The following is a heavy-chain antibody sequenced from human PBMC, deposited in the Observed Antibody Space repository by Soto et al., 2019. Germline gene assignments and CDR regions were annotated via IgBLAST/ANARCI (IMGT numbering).Heavy chain of an antibody. CDR2: IYWDDDR. CDR1: GFSLSTGGMA. D-gene: IGHD2-21*02. V-gene: IGHV2-5*02. CDR3: VHSRCGGDCLRSYSSHYYYGVDV. J-gene: IGHJ6*02. Sequence: QITLKESGPTLVKPTQTLTLTCTFSGFSLSTGGMAVGWIRQPPGKALEWLALIYWDDDRRYRPSLRSRLTVTKHTSKIQVVLTMTSMDPVDTATYYCVHSRCGGDCLRSYSSHYYYGVDVWGQGTTVTFSS.